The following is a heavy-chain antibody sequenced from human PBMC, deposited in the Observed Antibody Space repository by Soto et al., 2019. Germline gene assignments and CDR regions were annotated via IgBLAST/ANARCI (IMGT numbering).Heavy chain of an antibody. J-gene: IGHJ5*02. CDR3: ARTSYDYGDYVWFDP. Sequence: PSETLSLTCTVSGGSISSYYWSWIRQPPGKGLEWIGYIYYSGSTNYNPSLKSRVTISVDTSKNQFSLKLSSVTAADTAVYYCARTSYDYGDYVWFDPWGQGTLVTVSS. D-gene: IGHD4-17*01. CDR2: IYYSGST. V-gene: IGHV4-59*08. CDR1: GGSISSYY.